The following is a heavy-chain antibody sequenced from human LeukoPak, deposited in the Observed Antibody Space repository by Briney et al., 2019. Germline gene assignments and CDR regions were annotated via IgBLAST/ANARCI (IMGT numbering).Heavy chain of an antibody. CDR3: ARHEEEDGYNAKTFDY. J-gene: IGHJ4*02. D-gene: IGHD5-24*01. V-gene: IGHV4-39*01. Sequence: SKTLSLTRTVSGGSISSSNYFWGWIRQTPGMGLEWIGSIYYSGTIYYNPSLKSRVTISVDTSKNQFSLRLSSVTAADTAVYYCARHEEEDGYNAKTFDYWGQGTLVTVSS. CDR2: IYYSGTI. CDR1: GGSISSSNYF.